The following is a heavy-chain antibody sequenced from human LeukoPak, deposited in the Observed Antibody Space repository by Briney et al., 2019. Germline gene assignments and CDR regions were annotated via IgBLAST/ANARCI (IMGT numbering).Heavy chain of an antibody. CDR3: ATEGYYDSSGYYTDY. D-gene: IGHD3-22*01. CDR1: GYTFTSYG. CDR2: ISAYNGNT. V-gene: IGHV1-18*01. Sequence: GSVKVSCKASGYTFTSYGISWVRQAPGQGLEWMGWISAYNGNTNYAQKLQGRVTMTTDTSTSTAYMELSSLRSEDTAVYYCATEGYYDSSGYYTDYWGQGTLVTVSS. J-gene: IGHJ4*02.